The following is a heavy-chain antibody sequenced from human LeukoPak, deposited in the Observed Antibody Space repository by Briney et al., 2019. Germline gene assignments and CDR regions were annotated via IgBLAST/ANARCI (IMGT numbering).Heavy chain of an antibody. CDR3: ARVFPWEQTGFDP. CDR1: GYTFTSYY. V-gene: IGHV1-46*03. CDR2: INPSGGST. D-gene: IGHD1-26*01. J-gene: IGHJ5*02. Sequence: ASVKVSCKASGYTFTSYYMHWARQAPGQGLEWMGIINPSGGSTSYAQKFQGRVTMTRDTSTSTVYMELSSLRSEDTAVYYCARVFPWEQTGFDPWGQGTLVTVSS.